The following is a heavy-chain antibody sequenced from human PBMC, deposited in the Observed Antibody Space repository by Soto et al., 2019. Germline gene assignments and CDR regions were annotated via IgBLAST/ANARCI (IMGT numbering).Heavy chain of an antibody. CDR1: GFTFSNAW. V-gene: IGHV3-15*07. D-gene: IGHD6-6*01. Sequence: GGSLRLSCAASGFTFSNAWMNWVRQAPGKGLEWVGRIKSKTDGRTTDYAAPVKGRFTISRDDSKNTLYLQMNSLKTEDTAVYYCTTDTYSSSYPRPDYWGQGTLVTVSS. CDR2: IKSKTDGRTT. CDR3: TTDTYSSSYPRPDY. J-gene: IGHJ4*02.